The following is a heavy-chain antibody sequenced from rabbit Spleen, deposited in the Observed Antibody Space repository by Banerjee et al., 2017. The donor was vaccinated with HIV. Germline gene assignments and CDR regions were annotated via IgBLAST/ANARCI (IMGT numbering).Heavy chain of an antibody. D-gene: IGHD4-1*01. CDR2: IVNGDGST. CDR3: AREGGIVVAGAFDL. CDR1: GFDFGSNA. J-gene: IGHJ4*01. Sequence: QEQLVESGGGLVQPGGSLTLTCKASGFDFGSNAMCWVRQAPGKGPEWIACIVNGDGSTYYASWVNGRFTISRSTSLATVTLQVTSLTAADTATYFCAREGGIVVAGAFDLWGPGTLVTVS. V-gene: IGHV1S47*01.